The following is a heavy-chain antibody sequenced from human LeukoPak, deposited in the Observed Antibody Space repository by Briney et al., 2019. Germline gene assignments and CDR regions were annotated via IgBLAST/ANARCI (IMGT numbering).Heavy chain of an antibody. CDR2: ISGYNGNT. J-gene: IGHJ6*02. CDR3: ARGYSYGSDYYYGMDV. V-gene: IGHV1-18*01. Sequence: ASVKVSCKASGYTFTSYAISWVRQAPGQGVEWMGWISGYNGNTKYAQKVQGRVTMTTDTSTSTAYMELRSLRSDDTAVYYCARGYSYGSDYYYGMDVWGQGTTVTVSS. D-gene: IGHD5-18*01. CDR1: GYTFTSYA.